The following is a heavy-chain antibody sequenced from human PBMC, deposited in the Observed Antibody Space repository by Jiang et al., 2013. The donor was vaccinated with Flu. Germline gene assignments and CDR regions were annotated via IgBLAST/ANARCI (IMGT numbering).Heavy chain of an antibody. D-gene: IGHD5-12*01. Sequence: QSGSELKKPGASVKVSCKASGYTFTTNAMNWVRQAPGQGLGWMGWINTNTGNPTYAQGFTGRFVFSLDTSVSTTYLQINSLKTEDTAVYYCARGPRGYEDNFDYWGQGTLVTVSS. CDR2: INTNTGNP. CDR1: GYTFTTNA. J-gene: IGHJ4*02. CDR3: ARGPRGYEDNFDY. V-gene: IGHV7-4-1*02.